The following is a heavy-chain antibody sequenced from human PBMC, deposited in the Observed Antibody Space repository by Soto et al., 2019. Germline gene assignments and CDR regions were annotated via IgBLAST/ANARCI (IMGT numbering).Heavy chain of an antibody. CDR1: GYNFTTFW. J-gene: IGHJ4*02. V-gene: IGHV5-51*01. CDR2: IYPGDSET. Sequence: GESLKISCKGSGYNFTTFWIGWVRQMPGKGLEWMGIIYPGDSETKYSPDFEGQVTISADRSTNTAYLQWRSLRASDTALYYCARLGFPGAIYFDSWGLGTLVTVSS. CDR3: ARLGFPGAIYFDS.